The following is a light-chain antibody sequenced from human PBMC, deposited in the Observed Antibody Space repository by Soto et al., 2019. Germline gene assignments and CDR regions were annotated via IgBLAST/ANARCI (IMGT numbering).Light chain of an antibody. V-gene: IGLV2-8*01. CDR2: EVS. CDR3: SSYAGSNNYV. J-gene: IGLJ1*01. Sequence: SLLTQPPSASGSPGQSVTISCPGTSGDVGGYNYVSWYQQHPGKAPKLMIFEVSERPSGVPDRFSASKSGNTASLTVSGLQAEDEADYYCSSYAGSNNYVFGTGTKVTVL. CDR1: SGDVGGYNY.